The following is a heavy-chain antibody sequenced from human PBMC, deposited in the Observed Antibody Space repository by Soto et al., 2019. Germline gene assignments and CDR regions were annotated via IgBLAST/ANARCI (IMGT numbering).Heavy chain of an antibody. CDR3: AGRSSLASVQVYFGEISNYNWFDP. Sequence: PSETLSLTCTVSNGSISSAIYYWGWIRRPPGKRLEWIGSIYHSGSTYYNPSLQGRVTISVDTSKNQFSLKLSSVTAADTAVYFCAGRSSLASVQVYFGEISNYNWFDPWGQGTLVTVSS. J-gene: IGHJ5*02. D-gene: IGHD3-10*01. V-gene: IGHV4-39*01. CDR1: NGSISSAIYY. CDR2: IYHSGST.